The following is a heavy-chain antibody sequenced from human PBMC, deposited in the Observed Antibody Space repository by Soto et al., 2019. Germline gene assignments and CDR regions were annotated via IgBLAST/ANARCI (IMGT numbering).Heavy chain of an antibody. Sequence: GGSLRLSCAASGFTFSNAWMNWVHQAPGKGLEWVGRIKSKTDGGTTDYAAPVKGRFTISRDDSKNTLYLQMTSLKTEDTAVYYCTTGVYCSSTSCFVRMDVWGQGTTVTVSS. CDR1: GFTFSNAW. CDR2: IKSKTDGGTT. CDR3: TTGVYCSSTSCFVRMDV. D-gene: IGHD2-2*01. V-gene: IGHV3-15*07. J-gene: IGHJ6*02.